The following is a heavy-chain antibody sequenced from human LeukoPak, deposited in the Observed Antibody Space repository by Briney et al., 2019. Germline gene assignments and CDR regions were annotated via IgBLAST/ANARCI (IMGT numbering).Heavy chain of an antibody. CDR3: ARDRGSGRRNYYFDY. J-gene: IGHJ4*02. CDR1: GFTFSSYW. D-gene: IGHD3-10*01. CDR2: INSDGSST. Sequence: PGGSLRLSCAASGFTFSSYWMHSVRQAPGKGLVWVSRINSDGSSTSYADSVKGRFTISRDNAKNTLYLQMNSLRAEDTAVYYCARDRGSGRRNYYFDYWGQGTLVTVSS. V-gene: IGHV3-74*01.